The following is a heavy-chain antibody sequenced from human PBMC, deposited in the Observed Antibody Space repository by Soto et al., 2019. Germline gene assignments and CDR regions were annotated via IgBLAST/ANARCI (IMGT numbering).Heavy chain of an antibody. J-gene: IGHJ6*02. CDR3: ARGSDYYYYGMDV. V-gene: IGHV1-2*04. CDR2: INPNGGGA. CDR1: GYTFTGYY. Sequence: QVQLVQSGAEVKKPGASVKVSCKASGYTFTGYYMHWVRQAPGQGLEWMGWINPNGGGANYAQKFQGWVTRTRDTSISTAYMELSRLRSDDTAVYYCARGSDYYYYGMDVWGQGTTVTVSS.